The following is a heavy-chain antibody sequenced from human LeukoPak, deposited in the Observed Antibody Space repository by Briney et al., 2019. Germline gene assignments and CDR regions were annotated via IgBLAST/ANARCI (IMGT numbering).Heavy chain of an antibody. D-gene: IGHD3-22*01. CDR2: ISYDGSNK. J-gene: IGHJ6*02. CDR1: GFTFSSYG. Sequence: PGRSLRLSCAASGFTFSSYGMHWVRQAPGKGLEWVAVISYDGSNKYYADSVKGRFTISRDNSKNTLYLQMNSLRAEDTAVYYCAKDRYYYDSSGYYPNYYYGMDVWGQGTTVTVSS. V-gene: IGHV3-30*18. CDR3: AKDRYYYDSSGYYPNYYYGMDV.